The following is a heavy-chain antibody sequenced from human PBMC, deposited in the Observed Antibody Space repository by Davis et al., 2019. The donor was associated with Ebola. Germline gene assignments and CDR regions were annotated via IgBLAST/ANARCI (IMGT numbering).Heavy chain of an antibody. D-gene: IGHD2-8*01. CDR1: GFTFDDYG. Sequence: PGGSLRLSCAASGFTFDDYGMSWVRQAPGKGLEWVSGINWNGGSTGYADSVKGRFTISRDDSKNTLYLQMNSLRAEDTAVYYCAKDGQAVLAADYFDYWGQGTLVTVSS. CDR2: INWNGGST. V-gene: IGHV3-20*04. J-gene: IGHJ4*02. CDR3: AKDGQAVLAADYFDY.